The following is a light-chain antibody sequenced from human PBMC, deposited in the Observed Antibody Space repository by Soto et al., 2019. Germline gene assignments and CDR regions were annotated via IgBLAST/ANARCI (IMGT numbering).Light chain of an antibody. V-gene: IGKV1-5*03. J-gene: IGKJ1*01. CDR3: HEYPTSATWT. CDR2: RAS. CDR1: QNISFW. Sequence: DVQMTQVRATLDASAGDRVTITCRVSQNISFWLAWYQQKPGKAPKVLMHRASNLENGVPSRFSGSGSGTEFTLTISSLQPEDFAAHLCHEYPTSATWTFAQGTKVDIK.